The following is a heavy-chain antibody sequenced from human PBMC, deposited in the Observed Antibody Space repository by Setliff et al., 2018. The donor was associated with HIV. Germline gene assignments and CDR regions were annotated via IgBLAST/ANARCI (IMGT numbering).Heavy chain of an antibody. Sequence: SETLSLTCTVSGDSIRGYYWSWIRQPPGKGLEWMGYVFYTGFAAYNPSLKSRLTISVDTSKNRFSLKVNSVTAADTAVYYCARGARLLAGYSDRWDYYYMAVWGKGTTVTVSS. CDR2: VFYTGFA. D-gene: IGHD6-13*01. CDR1: GDSIRGYY. V-gene: IGHV4-59*12. CDR3: ARGARLLAGYSDRWDYYYMAV. J-gene: IGHJ6*03.